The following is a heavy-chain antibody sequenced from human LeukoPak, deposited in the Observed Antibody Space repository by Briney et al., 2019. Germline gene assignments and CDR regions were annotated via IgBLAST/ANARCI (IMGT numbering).Heavy chain of an antibody. CDR2: IYYSGST. Sequence: SETLSLTCTVSGGSISSYYWSWIRQPPGKGLEWIGYIYYSGSTNYNPSLKSRVTISVDTSKNQFSLKLSSVTAADTAVYYCARQGGSQYIDYWGQGTLVTVSS. D-gene: IGHD5-12*01. V-gene: IGHV4-59*01. CDR1: GGSISSYY. J-gene: IGHJ4*02. CDR3: ARQGGSQYIDY.